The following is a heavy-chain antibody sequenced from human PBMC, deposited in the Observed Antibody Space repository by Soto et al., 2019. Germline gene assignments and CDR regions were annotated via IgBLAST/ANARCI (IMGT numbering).Heavy chain of an antibody. V-gene: IGHV4-59*08. CDR1: GGSLSSYY. CDR2: MYNSGSA. D-gene: IGHD5-18*01. J-gene: IGHJ4*02. CDR3: ARHGASYSNSWYDFDY. Sequence: TLSLTCTVSGGSLSSYYWSWIRQPPGKGLEWVGYMYNSGSANYNPSLKSRVTISVDMSQNQFSLKLTSVTAADTAVYYCARHGASYSNSWYDFDYWGQGTLVTVSS.